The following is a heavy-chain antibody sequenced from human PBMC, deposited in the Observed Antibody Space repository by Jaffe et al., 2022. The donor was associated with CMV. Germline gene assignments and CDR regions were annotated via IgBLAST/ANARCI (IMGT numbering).Heavy chain of an antibody. D-gene: IGHD6-13*01. CDR2: IYYSGST. J-gene: IGHJ6*02. CDR1: GGSISSSSYY. V-gene: IGHV4-39*01. Sequence: QLQLQESGPGLVKPSETLSLTCTVSGGSISSSSYYWGWIRQPPGKGLEWIGSIYYSGSTYYNPSLKSRVTISVDTSKNQFSLKLSSVTAADTAVYYCARLLKQLVPWYYYYGMDVWGQGTTVTVSS. CDR3: ARLLKQLVPWYYYYGMDV.